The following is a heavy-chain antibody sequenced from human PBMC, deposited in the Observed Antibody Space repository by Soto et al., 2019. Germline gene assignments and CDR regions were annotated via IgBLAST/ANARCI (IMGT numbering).Heavy chain of an antibody. J-gene: IGHJ4*02. Sequence: EVQLVESGGGLVQPGGSLRLSCAASGFAFSDYAMNWVRQAPGKGLEWVSFISSSTISTYYADSVKGRFTISRDNARNSLYLKMNSLTDEDTAVYYCARGVGVAHVDYWGQGTLVTVSS. D-gene: IGHD3-16*01. CDR2: ISSSTIST. CDR1: GFAFSDYA. V-gene: IGHV3-48*02. CDR3: ARGVGVAHVDY.